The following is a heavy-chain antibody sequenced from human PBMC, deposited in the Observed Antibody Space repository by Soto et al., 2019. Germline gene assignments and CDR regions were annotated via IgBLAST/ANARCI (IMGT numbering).Heavy chain of an antibody. V-gene: IGHV4-31*03. CDR3: AKDQGSGLDY. Sequence: QVQLQESGLGLMKPSQTLSLTCTVSGGSISTTGYYWSWIRQHPGKGLEWIGYIYYTGSSYYNPSLKSRVTMSVDTSKNQFSLKLSSVTAADTAVYYCAKDQGSGLDYWGQGTLVTVSS. J-gene: IGHJ4*02. CDR1: GGSISTTGYY. CDR2: IYYTGSS.